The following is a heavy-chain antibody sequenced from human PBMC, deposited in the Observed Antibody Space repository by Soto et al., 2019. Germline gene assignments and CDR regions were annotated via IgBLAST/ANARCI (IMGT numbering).Heavy chain of an antibody. J-gene: IGHJ6*02. CDR1: GYTFTSYG. Sequence: ASVKVSCKASGYTFTSYGISWVRQAPGQGLEWMGWISAYNGNTNYAQKLQGRVTMTTDTSTSTAYMELRSLRSDDTAVYYCARVRTYYYGSGSYYTTIYGMVVWGQGTTVTVSS. CDR3: ARVRTYYYGSGSYYTTIYGMVV. V-gene: IGHV1-18*01. D-gene: IGHD3-10*01. CDR2: ISAYNGNT.